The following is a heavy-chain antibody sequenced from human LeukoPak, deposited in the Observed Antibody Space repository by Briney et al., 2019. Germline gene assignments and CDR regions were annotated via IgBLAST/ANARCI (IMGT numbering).Heavy chain of an antibody. J-gene: IGHJ4*02. D-gene: IGHD3-16*02. CDR1: GFTFSTYC. Sequence: TGGSLRLSCAASGFTFSTYCMHWVRQAPGKGPMWVSRICPDGTVTNYADSVKARFIISRDNARNTVYLQMNSLRAEDTAVYYCARDPLRDDYVWGNYRNGADYWGQGTLVTVSS. CDR3: ARDPLRDDYVWGNYRNGADY. V-gene: IGHV3-74*01. CDR2: ICPDGTVT.